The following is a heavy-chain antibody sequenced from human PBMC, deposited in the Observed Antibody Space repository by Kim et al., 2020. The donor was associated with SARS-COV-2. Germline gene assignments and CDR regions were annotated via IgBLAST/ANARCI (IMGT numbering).Heavy chain of an antibody. CDR2: ISGSGTAT. CDR3: AKAAHFDFWGGYDHDFDY. J-gene: IGHJ4*02. V-gene: IGHV3-23*01. Sequence: GGSLRLSCAASGFTSSTYDMTWVRQAPGKGLEWVSGISGSGTATYYADSVKGRFTISRDNSKDTLYLQMNSLRVEDSAVYYCAKAAHFDFWGGYDHDFDYWGQGTLVTVSS. CDR1: GFTSSTYD. D-gene: IGHD3-3*01.